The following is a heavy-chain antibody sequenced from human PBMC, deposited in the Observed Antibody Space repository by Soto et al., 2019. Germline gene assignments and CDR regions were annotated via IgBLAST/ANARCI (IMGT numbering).Heavy chain of an antibody. V-gene: IGHV2-5*02. D-gene: IGHD2-8*01. CDR3: AHSRWSYYFDY. CDR1: GFSLSTSGVS. Sequence: QITLKESGPTLVKPTQTLTLTCTFSGFSLSTSGVSVGWIRQPPGKALEWLALIYWDDDNRYSPSLKSRLTIPKDTSKNQVVLTMTNMDPLDTATYYCAHSRWSYYFDYWGQGTLVTVSS. J-gene: IGHJ4*02. CDR2: IYWDDDN.